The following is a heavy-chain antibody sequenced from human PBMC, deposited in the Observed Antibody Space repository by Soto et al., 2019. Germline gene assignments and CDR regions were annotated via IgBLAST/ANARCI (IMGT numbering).Heavy chain of an antibody. CDR1: GGSISGYY. CDR2: IYYSGTT. D-gene: IGHD3-10*01. J-gene: IGHJ4*02. V-gene: IGHV4-59*01. CDR3: AREYYYGSGATVVAY. Sequence: SETLSLTCTVSGGSISGYYWSWIRQPPGKGLEWIGYIYYSGTTSYNPSLNSRVTMSVDTSKNQFSLKVNSVTAADTAVYYCAREYYYGSGATVVAYWGQGTLVTVSS.